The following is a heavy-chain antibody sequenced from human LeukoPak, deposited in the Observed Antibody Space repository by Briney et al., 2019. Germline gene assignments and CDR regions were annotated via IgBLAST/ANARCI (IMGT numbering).Heavy chain of an antibody. CDR2: ISTSGSTI. CDR1: GFTFSSYS. CDR3: ARGGAAARDAFDI. J-gene: IGHJ3*02. Sequence: GGSLRLSCAASGFTFSSYSMNWVRQAPGKGLEWVSYISTSGSTIYYADSVKGRFTISRDNAKNSLYLQMNSLRAEDTAVYYCARGGAAARDAFDIWGQGTMVTVSS. D-gene: IGHD6-13*01. V-gene: IGHV3-48*01.